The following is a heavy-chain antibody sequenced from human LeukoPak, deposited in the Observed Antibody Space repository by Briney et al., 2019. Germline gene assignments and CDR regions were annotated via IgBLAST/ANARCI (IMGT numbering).Heavy chain of an antibody. J-gene: IGHJ4*02. D-gene: IGHD5-18*01. CDR3: ARDSKVDTAMAPDY. CDR1: GYTFTSYG. Sequence: ASVKISCSASGYTFTSYGISWVRRAPGQGLVWMGWVSADSGNTNYAQKLQGRVTMTTDTSKRTAYRERRSLRSDDTAVYYCARDSKVDTAMAPDYWAREPWSPSPQ. V-gene: IGHV1-18*01. CDR2: VSADSGNT.